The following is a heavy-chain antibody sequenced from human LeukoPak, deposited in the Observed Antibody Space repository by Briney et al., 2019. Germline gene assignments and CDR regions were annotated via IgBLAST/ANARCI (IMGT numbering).Heavy chain of an antibody. CDR2: ISPSSSYI. J-gene: IGHJ4*02. CDR1: GFTFSSYS. Sequence: GGSLRLSCAASGFTFSSYSLAWVRQAPGKGLEWVSSISPSSSYIYYTDSVKGRFTISRDNAKNSLYLQMNSLRAEDTAVYYCARDGPIVGALDYWGQGTLVTVSS. CDR3: ARDGPIVGALDY. D-gene: IGHD1-26*01. V-gene: IGHV3-21*01.